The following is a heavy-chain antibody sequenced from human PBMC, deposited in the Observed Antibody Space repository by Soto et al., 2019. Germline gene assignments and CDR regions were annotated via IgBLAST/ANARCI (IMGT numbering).Heavy chain of an antibody. Sequence: NPSETLSLTCTVSGGSISSYYWSWIRQPAGKGLEWIGRIYTSGSTNYNPSLKSRVTMSVDTSKNQFSLKLSSVTAADTAVYYCARDRGITMVRGRVKDHAMEVWGQGTTVTVS. CDR2: IYTSGST. CDR3: ARDRGITMVRGRVKDHAMEV. J-gene: IGHJ6*02. V-gene: IGHV4-4*07. CDR1: GGSISSYY. D-gene: IGHD3-10*01.